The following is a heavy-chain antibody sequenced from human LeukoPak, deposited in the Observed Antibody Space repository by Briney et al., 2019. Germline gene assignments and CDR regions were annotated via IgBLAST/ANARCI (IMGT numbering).Heavy chain of an antibody. CDR2: ISAYNGNT. V-gene: IGHV1-18*01. D-gene: IGHD2-2*01. J-gene: IGHJ3*02. CDR1: GYTFTSYG. Sequence: GASVKVSCKASGYTFTSYGISWVRQAPGQGLEWMGWISAYNGNTNYAQKLQGRVTMTTDTSTSTAYMELRSLRSDDTAVYYCARCGVPAAPSVIDDAFDIWGQGTMVTVSS. CDR3: ARCGVPAAPSVIDDAFDI.